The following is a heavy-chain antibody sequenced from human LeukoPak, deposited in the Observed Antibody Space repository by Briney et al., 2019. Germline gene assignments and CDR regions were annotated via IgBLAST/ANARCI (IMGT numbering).Heavy chain of an antibody. D-gene: IGHD3-22*01. CDR1: GFTFNDYA. V-gene: IGHV3-9*01. J-gene: IGHJ4*02. CDR2: ISWNSGSI. CDR3: AKDSVYYYDSSGYSALFDY. Sequence: GRSLRLSCAASGFTFNDYAMHWVRQAPGKGLEWVSGISWNSGSIGYADSVKGRFTISRDNAKNSLYLQMNSLRAEDTALYYCAKDSVYYYDSSGYSALFDYWGQGTLVTVSS.